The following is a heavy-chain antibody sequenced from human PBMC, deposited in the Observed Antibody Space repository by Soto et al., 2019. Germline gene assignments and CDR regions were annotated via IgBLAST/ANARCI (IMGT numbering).Heavy chain of an antibody. Sequence: QVQLVQSGAEVKKPGSSVKVSCKASGGTFSSYTISWVRQAPGQGLEWMGRIIPILGIANYAQKFQGRVTSTEDNSARTPYMELSSLRSEETAVYYRATCYDILPSDYWGQGTLVTVSS. V-gene: IGHV1-69*02. D-gene: IGHD3-9*01. CDR3: ATCYDILPSDY. CDR2: IIPILGIA. CDR1: GGTFSSYT. J-gene: IGHJ4*02.